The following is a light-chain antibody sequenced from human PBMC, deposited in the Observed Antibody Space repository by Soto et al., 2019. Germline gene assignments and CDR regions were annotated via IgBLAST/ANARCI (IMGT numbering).Light chain of an antibody. Sequence: DIQMTQSPSTLSASIGDRVTITCRASQSINTWLAWYQQKPGQAPKLLIYKASSLESGVPSRFSGSGFGTEFTLNISSLQPDDFATYYCHQYNTYSTWTFGQGTKVEIK. J-gene: IGKJ1*01. CDR1: QSINTW. CDR2: KAS. V-gene: IGKV1-5*03. CDR3: HQYNTYSTWT.